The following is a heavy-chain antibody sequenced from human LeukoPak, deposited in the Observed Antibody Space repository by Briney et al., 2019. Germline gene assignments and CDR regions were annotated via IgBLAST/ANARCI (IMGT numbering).Heavy chain of an antibody. CDR3: ASDPPYTSSSAR. Sequence: ASVKVSCKASGFTFTSTAVQWVRQARGQRLEWIGWILVGSGNTNHAQMFQERVTLTWDVSTSTAYMVLSSLRSEDTAIYYCASDPPYTSSSARWGQGTLVTVSS. J-gene: IGHJ4*02. V-gene: IGHV1-58*01. D-gene: IGHD2-2*01. CDR2: ILVGSGNT. CDR1: GFTFTSTA.